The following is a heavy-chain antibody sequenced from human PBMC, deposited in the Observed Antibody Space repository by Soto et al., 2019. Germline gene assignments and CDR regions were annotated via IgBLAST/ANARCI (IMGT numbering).Heavy chain of an antibody. J-gene: IGHJ3*02. CDR3: AKDVATHLDAFDI. V-gene: IGHV3-23*01. CDR1: GFTFSSYA. Sequence: SLRLSCAASGFTFSSYAMSWVRQAPGKGLEWVSAISGSGASTYYADSVKGRFTISRDNPKNTLYLQMNSLRAEDTAVYYCAKDVATHLDAFDIWGQGTMVTVSS. CDR2: ISGSGAST.